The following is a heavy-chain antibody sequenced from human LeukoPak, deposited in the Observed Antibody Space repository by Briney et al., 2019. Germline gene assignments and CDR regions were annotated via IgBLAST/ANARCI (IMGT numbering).Heavy chain of an antibody. CDR3: AREVAFDM. CDR1: GFTFSSYN. V-gene: IGHV3-21*06. CDR2: ISSSSSYT. Sequence: PGGSLRLSCAASGFTFSSYNMNWVRQAPGKGLEWVSSISSSSSYTFYADSVKGRFTISRDNAKNSLYLQMNSLRAEDTAVYYCAREVAFDMWGQGTMVTVSS. J-gene: IGHJ3*02.